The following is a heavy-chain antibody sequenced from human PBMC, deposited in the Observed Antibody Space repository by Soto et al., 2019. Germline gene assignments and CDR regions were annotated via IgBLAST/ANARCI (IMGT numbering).Heavy chain of an antibody. D-gene: IGHD2-8*02. Sequence: QLQLLESGSGLVKPSQTLSLTCSVSGGSINSGRSSWNWIRQPPGKGLEWIAYISHSGSTYYTPSLKSRVTISADRSKNQSSLQLTALTAADTAVYYCVRESSPSGPNWFDPWGPGILLTVSS. CDR3: VRESSPSGPNWFDP. CDR1: GGSINSGRSS. CDR2: ISHSGST. V-gene: IGHV4-30-2*01. J-gene: IGHJ5*02.